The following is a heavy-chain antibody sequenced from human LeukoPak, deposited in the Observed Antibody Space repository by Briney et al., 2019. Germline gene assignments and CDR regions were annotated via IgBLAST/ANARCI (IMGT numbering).Heavy chain of an antibody. Sequence: GGSLRLSCAASGFTFSNAWMSWVRQAPGKGLEWVGRIKSKTDGGTTDYAAPVKGRFTISRDDSKNTLYLQMNSLKTEDTAVYYCTTTSGYDRLFDYWGQGTLVTVSS. D-gene: IGHD5-12*01. CDR2: IKSKTDGGTT. CDR3: TTTSGYDRLFDY. J-gene: IGHJ4*02. V-gene: IGHV3-15*01. CDR1: GFTFSNAW.